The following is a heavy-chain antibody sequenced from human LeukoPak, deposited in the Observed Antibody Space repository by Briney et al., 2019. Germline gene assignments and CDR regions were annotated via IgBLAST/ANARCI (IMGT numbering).Heavy chain of an antibody. CDR1: GGSIYSHY. Sequence: PSETLSLTCGVSGGSIYSHYWGWIRQPPGKGLEWIGDIYYKGNTNYNPSLKSRVTISLDTSKNHLSLTLTSVVAADTAIYYCMRPDTGWNYSDYWGQGILFTVSS. CDR3: MRPDTGWNYSDY. J-gene: IGHJ4*02. D-gene: IGHD6-19*01. CDR2: IYYKGNT. V-gene: IGHV4-59*08.